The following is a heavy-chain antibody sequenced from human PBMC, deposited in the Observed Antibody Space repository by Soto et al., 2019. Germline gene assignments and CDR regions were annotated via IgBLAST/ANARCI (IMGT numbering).Heavy chain of an antibody. CDR1: SGSISSSNW. D-gene: IGHD6-6*01. V-gene: IGHV4-4*02. CDR2: IYHSGST. J-gene: IGHJ6*03. CDR3: ARDHEYKGARPLSYYYYYYMDV. Sequence: QVQLQESGPGLVKPSGTLSLTCAVSSGSISSSNWWSWVRQPPGKGLEWIGEIYHSGSTNYNPSLTSRVTISVDKSKNQFSLKLSSVTAADTAVYYCARDHEYKGARPLSYYYYYYMDVWGKGTTVTVSS.